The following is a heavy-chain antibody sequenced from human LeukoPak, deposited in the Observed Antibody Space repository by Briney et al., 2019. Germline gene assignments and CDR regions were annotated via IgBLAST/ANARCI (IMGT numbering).Heavy chain of an antibody. V-gene: IGHV3-23*01. D-gene: IGHD2-15*01. Sequence: PGGSLRLSCAASGVTFSTYAMSWVRQAPGKGLEWVSGIDGRGSYAYYRDSVRGRFTISRANSKNTLYLHMSSLRAEDTAVYHCAVLAVPAVGYWGQGTLVIASS. CDR3: AVLAVPAVGY. CDR1: GVTFSTYA. CDR2: IDGRGSYA. J-gene: IGHJ4*02.